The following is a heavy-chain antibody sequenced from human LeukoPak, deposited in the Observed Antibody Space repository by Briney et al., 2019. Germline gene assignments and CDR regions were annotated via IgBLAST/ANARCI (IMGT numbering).Heavy chain of an antibody. V-gene: IGHV3-30*18. Sequence: PGRSLRLSCAASGFTFSSYGMHWVRQAPGKGLEWVAVISYDGSNKYYADSVKGRFTISRDNSKNTLYLQMNSLRAEDTAVYYCAKGDGSYRYYYGMDVWGQGTTVTVSS. CDR2: ISYDGSNK. CDR3: AKGDGSYRYYYGMDV. J-gene: IGHJ6*02. D-gene: IGHD1-26*01. CDR1: GFTFSSYG.